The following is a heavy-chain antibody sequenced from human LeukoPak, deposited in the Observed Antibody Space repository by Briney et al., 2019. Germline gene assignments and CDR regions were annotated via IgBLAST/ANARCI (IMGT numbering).Heavy chain of an antibody. J-gene: IGHJ4*02. CDR1: GHTFTVYY. V-gene: IGHV1-18*04. Sequence: GASVKVSCKASGHTFTVYYIHWVRQAPGQGLEWMGWIHPGTGDTNYAQKLQGRVTMTTDTSTSTAYMELRSLRSDDTAVYYCARDRYGSGSYPALDYWGQGTLVTVSS. CDR3: ARDRYGSGSYPALDY. D-gene: IGHD3-10*01. CDR2: IHPGTGDT.